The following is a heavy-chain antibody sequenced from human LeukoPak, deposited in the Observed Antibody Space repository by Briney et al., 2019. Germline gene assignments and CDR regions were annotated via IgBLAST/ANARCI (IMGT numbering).Heavy chain of an antibody. J-gene: IGHJ4*02. CDR3: ARESGYGSGSYYPSLDY. CDR2: INPNSGGT. CDR1: GYTFTRND. Sequence: ASVKVSCKTSGYTFTRNDINWVRQAPGQGLEWMGWINPNSGGTNYAQRFQGRVTMTRDTSISTAYMELSRLRSDDTAVYYCARESGYGSGSYYPSLDYWGQGTLVTVSS. V-gene: IGHV1-2*02. D-gene: IGHD3-10*01.